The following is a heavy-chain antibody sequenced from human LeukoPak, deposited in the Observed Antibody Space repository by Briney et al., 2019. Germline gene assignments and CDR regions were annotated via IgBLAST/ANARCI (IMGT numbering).Heavy chain of an antibody. Sequence: PGRSLRLSCAVSGFTFDDYAMHWVRQVPGKGLEWVSYISSSGSTIYYADSVKGRFTISRDNAKNSLYLQMNSLRAEDTAVYYCAELGITMIGGVWGKGTTVTISS. CDR1: GFTFDDYA. D-gene: IGHD3-10*02. J-gene: IGHJ6*04. CDR3: AELGITMIGGV. CDR2: ISSSGSTI. V-gene: IGHV3-48*03.